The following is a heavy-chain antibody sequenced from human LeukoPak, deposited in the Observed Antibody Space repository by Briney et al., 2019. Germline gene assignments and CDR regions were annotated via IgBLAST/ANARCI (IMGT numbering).Heavy chain of an antibody. J-gene: IGHJ4*02. CDR2: IWHDESSE. CDR1: GFIFSNYG. D-gene: IGHD6-19*01. Sequence: PGGSLRLSCEASGFIFSNYGVYCVRQAPGKGLEWVAVIWHDESSEFYADSVRGRFSISRDNSKNTVYLQMNNLRAEDTALYYRAKDDRGGWSGHFESWGQGTLVTVSS. V-gene: IGHV3-33*06. CDR3: AKDDRGGWSGHFES.